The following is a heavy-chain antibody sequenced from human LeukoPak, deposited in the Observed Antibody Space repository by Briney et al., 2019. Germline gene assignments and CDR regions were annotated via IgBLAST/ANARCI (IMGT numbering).Heavy chain of an antibody. V-gene: IGHV3-7*01. CDR2: IKQDGSEK. Sequence: ETGGSLRLSCVASGFTFSSNVMIWVRQAPGKGLEWVANIKQDGSEKYYVDSVKGRFTISRDNAKNSLYLQMNSLRPEDTAVYYCARKVTYYDFWSGYYRAAGGVVDYWGQGTLVTVSS. J-gene: IGHJ4*02. CDR1: GFTFSSNV. CDR3: ARKVTYYDFWSGYYRAAGGVVDY. D-gene: IGHD3-3*01.